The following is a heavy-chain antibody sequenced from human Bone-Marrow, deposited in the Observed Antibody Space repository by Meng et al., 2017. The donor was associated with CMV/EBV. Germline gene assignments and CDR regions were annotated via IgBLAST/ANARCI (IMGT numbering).Heavy chain of an antibody. CDR3: ARDSVAPWGWFDP. J-gene: IGHJ5*02. CDR2: IIPIFGTA. Sequence: CKASGGTFSSYAISWVRQAPRQGLEWMGGIIPIFGTANYAQKFQGRVTITADESTSTAYMELSSLRSEDTAVYYCARDSVAPWGWFDPWGQGTLVTVSS. V-gene: IGHV1-69*01. CDR1: GGTFSSYA. D-gene: IGHD6-19*01.